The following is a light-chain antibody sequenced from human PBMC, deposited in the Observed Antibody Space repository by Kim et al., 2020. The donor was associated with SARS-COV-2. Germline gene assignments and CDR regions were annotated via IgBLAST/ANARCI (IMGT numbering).Light chain of an antibody. Sequence: GHRVTTSCTGSSSNIASNTGIWYPQPPGTAPKLLIFSKNQRPSGVPDRFSGSKSGTSASLAISGLQSEDEADYYCTAWDDSLNALVFGGGTQLTVL. J-gene: IGLJ3*02. V-gene: IGLV1-44*01. CDR2: SKN. CDR1: SSNIASNT. CDR3: TAWDDSLNALV.